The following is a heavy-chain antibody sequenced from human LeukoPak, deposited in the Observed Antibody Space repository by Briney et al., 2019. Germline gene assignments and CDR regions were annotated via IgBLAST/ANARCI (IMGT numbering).Heavy chain of an antibody. J-gene: IGHJ5*02. D-gene: IGHD2-2*01. Sequence: ASVTVSFTASGYTFTDYFVQWFRQAPGQGIQWLALIYPKTGETSYAQNFQDRVTVTRDTSISTTYMEVSRLRYDDTAVYYCSREAYCDSTSCHQDLWGQGTLVSVSS. V-gene: IGHV1-2*02. CDR1: GYTFTDYF. CDR2: IYPKTGET. CDR3: SREAYCDSTSCHQDL.